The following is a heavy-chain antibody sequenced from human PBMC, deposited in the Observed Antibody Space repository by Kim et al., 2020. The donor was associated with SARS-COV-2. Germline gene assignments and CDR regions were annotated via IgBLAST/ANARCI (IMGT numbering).Heavy chain of an antibody. Sequence: GGSLRLSCAASGFTFSSYSMNWVRQAPGKGLEWVSSISSSSSYIYYADSVKGRFTISRDNAKNSLYLQMNSLRAEDTAVYYCARDGGLWFGEFEYYYGMDVWGQGTTVTVSS. D-gene: IGHD3-10*01. CDR2: ISSSSSYI. CDR1: GFTFSSYS. J-gene: IGHJ6*02. V-gene: IGHV3-21*01. CDR3: ARDGGLWFGEFEYYYGMDV.